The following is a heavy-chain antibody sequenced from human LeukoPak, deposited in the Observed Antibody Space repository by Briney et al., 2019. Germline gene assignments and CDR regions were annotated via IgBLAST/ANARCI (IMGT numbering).Heavy chain of an antibody. J-gene: IGHJ5*02. Sequence: SVQVSCKASGYTFTGHYMHWVRPAPGQGLEWMGWINPNSGGTNYAQKLQGRVNMKRDTSISTAYMELSRLRSDDRAVYYFARGIARDGYNWENWFDPWGQGTLVTVSS. CDR3: ARGIARDGYNWENWFDP. CDR2: INPNSGGT. D-gene: IGHD5-24*01. CDR1: GYTFTGHY. V-gene: IGHV1-2*02.